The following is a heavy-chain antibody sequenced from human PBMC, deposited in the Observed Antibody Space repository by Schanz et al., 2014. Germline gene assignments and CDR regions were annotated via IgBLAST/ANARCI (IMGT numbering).Heavy chain of an antibody. CDR3: ARDRRRYCSTASCLHDNWFDP. D-gene: IGHD2-2*01. CDR2: IIPILGIA. Sequence: QVQLVQSGAELRKPGASVKVSCTASGGTFSSYTISWIRQAPGQGLEWMGRIIPILGIANYAQKFQGRVTMTTDTSTGTAYMELRSLRSDDTAVYYCARDRRRYCSTASCLHDNWFDPWGQGTLVIVSS. CDR1: GGTFSSYT. J-gene: IGHJ5*02. V-gene: IGHV1-69*09.